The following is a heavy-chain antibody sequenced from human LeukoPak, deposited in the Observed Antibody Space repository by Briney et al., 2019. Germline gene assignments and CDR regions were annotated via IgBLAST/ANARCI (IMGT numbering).Heavy chain of an antibody. CDR3: TRSDGYGLVGI. V-gene: IGHV4-38-2*02. Sequence: SETLSLTCTVSGYSISSDYYWGWIRQPPGKGLEWIGSIYHSGSTYYNPSLKSRVTISVDTSKNHFSLTLSSVTAADTAVYYCTRSDGYGLVGIWGQGTMVTVSS. CDR1: GYSISSDYY. CDR2: IYHSGST. D-gene: IGHD3-10*01. J-gene: IGHJ3*01.